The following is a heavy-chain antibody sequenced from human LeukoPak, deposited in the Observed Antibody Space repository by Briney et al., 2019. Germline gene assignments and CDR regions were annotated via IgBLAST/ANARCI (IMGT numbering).Heavy chain of an antibody. Sequence: GGSLRLSCAASGFTFSDYFMTWIRQAPGNGLEWIAHMRGSGDTVSYADSVRGRFTISRDNVKNSLYLQMNGLRVEDTAVYYCARLGVITAAGTYDYWGQGVSVTVSS. CDR1: GFTFSDYF. J-gene: IGHJ4*02. CDR2: MRGSGDTV. CDR3: ARLGVITAAGTYDY. V-gene: IGHV3-11*01. D-gene: IGHD6-13*01.